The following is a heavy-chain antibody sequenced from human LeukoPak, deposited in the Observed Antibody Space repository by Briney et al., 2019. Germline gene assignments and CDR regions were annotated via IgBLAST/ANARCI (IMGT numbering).Heavy chain of an antibody. Sequence: PGGSLRLSCAASGFTFSSYAMSWVRQAPGKGLEWVSAISGSGGSTYYADSVKGRFTISRDNSKNTLYLQMNSLRAEDTAVYYCAKGGNYDSSGYFRIVSAFDIWGQGTMVTVSS. D-gene: IGHD3-22*01. V-gene: IGHV3-23*01. CDR1: GFTFSSYA. CDR2: ISGSGGST. CDR3: AKGGNYDSSGYFRIVSAFDI. J-gene: IGHJ3*02.